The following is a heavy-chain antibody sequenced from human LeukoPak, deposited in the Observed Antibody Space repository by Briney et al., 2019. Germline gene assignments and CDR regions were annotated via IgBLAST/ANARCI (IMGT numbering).Heavy chain of an antibody. Sequence: SETLSLTCAVYGGTFSGYYWSWIRQSPAKGLGWIGQIYHTGSTNYNPSLESRVTISLDTPNNQFSLKLTSVTAADTAVYYCARDDFGVALGGVWGKGTTVTVSS. CDR3: ARDDFGVALGGV. CDR2: IYHTGST. D-gene: IGHD3-3*01. V-gene: IGHV4-34*01. J-gene: IGHJ6*04. CDR1: GGTFSGYY.